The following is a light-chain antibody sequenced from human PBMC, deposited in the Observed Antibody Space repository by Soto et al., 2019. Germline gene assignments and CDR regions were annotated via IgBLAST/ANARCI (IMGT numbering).Light chain of an antibody. CDR3: QQSYSTPCT. CDR1: QSIASY. Sequence: DIQMTQSPSSLSASVGDRVTITCRASQSIASYLNWYQQRPGKAPKLLIYAVSSLRSGVPSRFSGSGSGTDFTLTISSLLPEDVATYYCQQSYSTPCTFGQGTKLETK. V-gene: IGKV1-39*01. J-gene: IGKJ2*02. CDR2: AVS.